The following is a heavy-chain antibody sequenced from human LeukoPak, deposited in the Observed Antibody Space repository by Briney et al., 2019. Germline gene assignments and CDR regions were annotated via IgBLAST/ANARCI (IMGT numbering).Heavy chain of an antibody. J-gene: IGHJ4*02. Sequence: ASVKVSCKASGYSFTGYYMYWVRQAPGQGLEWMGRINPNSGGTNYAQKFQGRVTMTRDTSISTAYMELSRLRSGDTAVYYCARGRSSWYDLDYWGQGTLVTVSS. D-gene: IGHD6-13*01. V-gene: IGHV1-2*06. CDR2: INPNSGGT. CDR1: GYSFTGYY. CDR3: ARGRSSWYDLDY.